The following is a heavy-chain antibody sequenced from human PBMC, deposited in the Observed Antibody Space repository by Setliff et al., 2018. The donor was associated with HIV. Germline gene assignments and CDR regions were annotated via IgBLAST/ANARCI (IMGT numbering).Heavy chain of an antibody. V-gene: IGHV4-39*07. CDR2: IYYSGST. CDR3: ARPTASYSSSWDSWYFDL. J-gene: IGHJ2*01. D-gene: IGHD6-13*01. CDR1: GGSISSSNYY. Sequence: LSLTCTVSGGSISSSNYYWGWIRQPPGKGLEWIGSIYYSGSTYYNPSLKSRVTISVDTSKNQFSPRLSSVTAADTAVYYCARPTASYSSSWDSWYFDLWGRGTLVTVSS.